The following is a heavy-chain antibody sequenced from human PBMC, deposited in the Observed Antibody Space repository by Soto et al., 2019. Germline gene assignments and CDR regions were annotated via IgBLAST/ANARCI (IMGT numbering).Heavy chain of an antibody. CDR2: IKPDGSAT. J-gene: IGHJ4*02. D-gene: IGHD2-21*02. CDR1: GFTFGSYW. CDR3: ARAGYCGPGCYYYFDY. Sequence: GSLRLSCAVSGFTFGSYWMNWVRLIPGKGLEWVAYIKPDGSATYYVDSVKGRFTISRDNAKNSLYLQMNSLRVEDTSVYYWARAGYCGPGCYYYFDYWGQGTLVTVSS. V-gene: IGHV3-7*01.